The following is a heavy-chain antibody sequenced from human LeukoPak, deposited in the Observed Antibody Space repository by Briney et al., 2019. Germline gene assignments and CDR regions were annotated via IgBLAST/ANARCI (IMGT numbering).Heavy chain of an antibody. CDR2: ISYDGGNK. Sequence: GGSLRLSCAASGFTFSSYGMHWVRQAPGKGLEWVAVISYDGGNKYYADSVKGRFTISRDNSKNTLYLQMNSLRAEDTAVYYCARTKEQWLVLELHDAFDIWGQGTMVTVSS. D-gene: IGHD6-19*01. V-gene: IGHV3-30*03. CDR1: GFTFSSYG. J-gene: IGHJ3*02. CDR3: ARTKEQWLVLELHDAFDI.